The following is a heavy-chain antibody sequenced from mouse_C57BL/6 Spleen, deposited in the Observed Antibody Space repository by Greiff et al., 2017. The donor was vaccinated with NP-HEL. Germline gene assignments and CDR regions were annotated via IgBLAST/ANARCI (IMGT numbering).Heavy chain of an antibody. D-gene: IGHD1-1*01. J-gene: IGHJ1*03. Sequence: QVQLQQSGAELARPGASVKLSCKASGYTFTSYGISWVKQRTGQGLEWIGVIYPRSGNTNYNEKFKGKATLTADKSSSIAYMELRTLTSEVSAVYFCERQDYGSPSVRYFDVWGTGTTVTVSS. V-gene: IGHV1-81*01. CDR2: IYPRSGNT. CDR1: GYTFTSYG. CDR3: ERQDYGSPSVRYFDV.